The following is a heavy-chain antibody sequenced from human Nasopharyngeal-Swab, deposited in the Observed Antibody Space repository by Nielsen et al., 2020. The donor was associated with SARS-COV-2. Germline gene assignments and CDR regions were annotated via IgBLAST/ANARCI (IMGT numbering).Heavy chain of an antibody. CDR1: GYTFTGYY. CDR3: ARNIVVVPAAVLYYYYGIDV. D-gene: IGHD2-2*01. Sequence: ASVKVSCKASGYTFTGYYMHWVRQAPGQGLEWMGWINSKCGGTNYAQKFQGWVTMTRDTSTSTVYMELSSLRSEDTAVYYCARNIVVVPAAVLYYYYGIDVWGQGTTVTVSS. CDR2: INSKCGGT. J-gene: IGHJ6*02. V-gene: IGHV1-2*04.